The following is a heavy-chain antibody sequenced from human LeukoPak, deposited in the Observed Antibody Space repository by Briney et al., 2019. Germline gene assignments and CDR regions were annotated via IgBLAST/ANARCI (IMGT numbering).Heavy chain of an antibody. J-gene: IGHJ4*02. D-gene: IGHD3-16*01. CDR2: IYYSGST. Sequence: SETLSLTCTVSGGSISSGDYYWNWIRQPPGKGLEWIGYIYYSGSTHYSPSLKSRVTISRDTSENQFSLKLSSVTAADTAVYYCARGTDEYVWGSYDYWGQGTLVTVSS. CDR1: GGSISSGDYY. V-gene: IGHV4-30-4*01. CDR3: ARGTDEYVWGSYDY.